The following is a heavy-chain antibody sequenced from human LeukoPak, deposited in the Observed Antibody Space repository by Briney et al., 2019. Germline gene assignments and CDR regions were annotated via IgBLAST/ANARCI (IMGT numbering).Heavy chain of an antibody. CDR1: GGSISSHY. Sequence: SETLSLTCTVSGGSISSHYWGWIRQPPGKGLEWIGSIYYSGSTYYNPSLKSRVTISVDTSKNQFSLKLSSVTAADTAVYYCARAPYSSSWYPSVTYYYYYGMDVWGQGTTVTVSS. V-gene: IGHV4-39*01. CDR3: ARAPYSSSWYPSVTYYYYYGMDV. D-gene: IGHD6-13*01. J-gene: IGHJ6*02. CDR2: IYYSGST.